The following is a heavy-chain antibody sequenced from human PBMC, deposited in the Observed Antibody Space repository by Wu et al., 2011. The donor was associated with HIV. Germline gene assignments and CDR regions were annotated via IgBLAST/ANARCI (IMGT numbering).Heavy chain of an antibody. V-gene: IGHV1-18*01. CDR1: GYTFSIYG. J-gene: IGHJ5*02. CDR2: ISVYNGNT. CDR3: ARDSTSWSRSNWFDP. D-gene: IGHD6-13*01. Sequence: QVQLVQSGAEVKKSGASVKVSCKASGYTFSIYGINWVRQAPGQGLEWMGWISVYNGNTNYAQNLQGRVTMTTDTSTSTAYMELRSLTSDDTAMYYCARDSTSWSRSNWFDPWAREPWSPSP.